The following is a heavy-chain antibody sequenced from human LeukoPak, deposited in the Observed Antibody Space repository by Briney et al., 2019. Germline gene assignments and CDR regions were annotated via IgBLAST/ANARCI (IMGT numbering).Heavy chain of an antibody. CDR2: IKQDGSEK. D-gene: IGHD6-13*01. J-gene: IGHJ4*02. CDR3: ARGIAAADTRPFDY. CDR1: GFTFSSYW. V-gene: IGHV3-7*01. Sequence: GGSLRLSCAASGFTFSSYWMTWVRQAPGKGLEWVANIKQDGSEKYYVDSVKGRFTISRDNAENSLYLQMNSLRAEDTAVYYCARGIAAADTRPFDYWGQGTLVTVSS.